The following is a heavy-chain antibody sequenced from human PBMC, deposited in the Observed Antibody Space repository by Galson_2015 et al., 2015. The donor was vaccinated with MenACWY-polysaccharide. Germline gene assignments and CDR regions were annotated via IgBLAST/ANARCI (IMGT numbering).Heavy chain of an antibody. J-gene: IGHJ2*01. CDR2: ISGNDGDT. V-gene: IGHV1-18*01. Sequence: SVKVSCKASGYTFTNHFITWARQAPGQGLEWMGWISGNDGDTDCAQKFQGRVTMTTDTSTSTVYMDLRSLKSDDTAIYYCASSSMNNDYDSDLWGRGSQVT. CDR3: ASSSMNNDYDSDL. CDR1: GYTFTNHF. D-gene: IGHD1/OR15-1a*01.